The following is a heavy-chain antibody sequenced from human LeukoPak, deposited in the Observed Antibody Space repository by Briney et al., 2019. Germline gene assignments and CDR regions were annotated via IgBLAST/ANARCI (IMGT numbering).Heavy chain of an antibody. CDR1: GFTFSSFG. CDR3: ARVRVSSGSPPTFHYYGMDV. CDR2: IWYDGSNE. J-gene: IGHJ6*02. D-gene: IGHD1-26*01. Sequence: GGSLRLSCAASGFTFSSFGMHWVRQAPGKGLEWVAVIWYDGSNENYEDSVWGRFTISRDNSKNTLYLQMNSLRAEDTAVYYCARVRVSSGSPPTFHYYGMDVWGQGTTVTVSS. V-gene: IGHV3-33*01.